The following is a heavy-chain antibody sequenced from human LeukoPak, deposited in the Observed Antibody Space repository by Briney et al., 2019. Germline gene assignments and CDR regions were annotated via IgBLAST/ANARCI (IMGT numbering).Heavy chain of an antibody. CDR3: ARVSPVTTAFDI. CDR2: IYYSGST. J-gene: IGHJ3*02. CDR1: GGSISSYY. D-gene: IGHD4-17*01. V-gene: IGHV4-59*01. Sequence: PSETLSLTCTVSGGSISSYYWSWLRQPPGKGLEWIGYIYYSGSTNYNPSLKSRVTISVDTSKNQFSLKLSSVTAADTAVYYCARVSPVTTAFDIWGQGTMVTVSS.